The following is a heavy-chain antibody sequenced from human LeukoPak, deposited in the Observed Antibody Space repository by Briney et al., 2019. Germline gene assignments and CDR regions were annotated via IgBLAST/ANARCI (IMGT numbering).Heavy chain of an antibody. CDR2: INHSGST. CDR1: GGSFSGYY. D-gene: IGHD2-2*01. Sequence: SETLSLTCAVYGGSFSGYYWSWIRQPPGKGLEWIGEINHSGSTNYNPSLKSRVTISVDTSKNQFSLKLSSGTAADTAVYYCAGHIVVVPAAIGYYYYGMDVWGKGTTVTVSS. J-gene: IGHJ6*04. CDR3: AGHIVVVPAAIGYYYYGMDV. V-gene: IGHV4-34*01.